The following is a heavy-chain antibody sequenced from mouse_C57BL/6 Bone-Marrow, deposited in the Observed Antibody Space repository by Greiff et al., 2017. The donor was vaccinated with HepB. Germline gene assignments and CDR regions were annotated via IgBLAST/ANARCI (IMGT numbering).Heavy chain of an antibody. J-gene: IGHJ2*01. CDR2: IYPGSGST. D-gene: IGHD4-1*01. CDR3: ARGTLWDGGHYFDY. Sequence: VQLQQPGAELVKPGASVKMSCKASGYTFTSYWITWVKQRPGQGLEWIGDIYPGSGSTNYNEKFKSKATLTVDTSSSTAYIQLSSLTSEDSAVYYCARGTLWDGGHYFDYWGQGTTLTVSS. V-gene: IGHV1-55*01. CDR1: GYTFTSYW.